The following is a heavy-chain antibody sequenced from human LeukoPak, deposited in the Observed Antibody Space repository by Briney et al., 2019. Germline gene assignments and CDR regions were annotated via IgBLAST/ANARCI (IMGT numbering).Heavy chain of an antibody. CDR2: INHSGST. Sequence: KPSETLSLTCTVSGGSISSYYWSWIRQPPGKGLEWIGEINHSGSTNYNPSLKSRVTISVDTSKNQFSLKLSSVTAADTAVYYCARDGAWYSSINWGYYFDYWGQGTLVTVSS. J-gene: IGHJ4*02. CDR3: ARDGAWYSSINWGYYFDY. D-gene: IGHD6-13*01. V-gene: IGHV4-34*01. CDR1: GGSISSYY.